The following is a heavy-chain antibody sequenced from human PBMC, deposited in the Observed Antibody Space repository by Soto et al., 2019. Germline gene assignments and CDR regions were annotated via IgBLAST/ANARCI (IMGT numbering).Heavy chain of an antibody. CDR3: ASGRIVVVPAAYDY. D-gene: IGHD2-2*01. Sequence: QVQLQQWGEGLLRPSETLSLTCAVLGGSFSGYSWTGIRQPPGKGREWIGEINHSGSTNYNPSLKSRVTISVDTSKNQFSLKLSSVTAADTAVYYCASGRIVVVPAAYDYWGQGTLVAVSS. J-gene: IGHJ4*02. V-gene: IGHV4-34*01. CDR2: INHSGST. CDR1: GGSFSGYS.